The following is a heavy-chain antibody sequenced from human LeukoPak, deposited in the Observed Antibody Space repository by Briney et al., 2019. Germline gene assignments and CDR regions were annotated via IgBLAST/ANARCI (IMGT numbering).Heavy chain of an antibody. Sequence: ASVKVSCKASGYTFSGHYLHWVRQAPGQGLEWMGRINPNTGVTQYTENFQGRVTMTRDTSTSTVYMELSSLRSEDTAVYYCARDSDYSSGWYWGQGTLVTVSS. J-gene: IGHJ4*02. V-gene: IGHV1-2*06. CDR2: INPNTGVT. D-gene: IGHD6-19*01. CDR1: GYTFSGHY. CDR3: ARDSDYSSGWY.